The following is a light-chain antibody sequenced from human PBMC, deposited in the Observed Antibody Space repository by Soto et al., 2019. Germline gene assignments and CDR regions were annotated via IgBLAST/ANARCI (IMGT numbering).Light chain of an antibody. CDR1: SGSIASNY. CDR3: QSYDSIIAAV. V-gene: IGLV6-57*04. J-gene: IGLJ7*01. CDR2: EDN. Sequence: NFMLTQPHSVSESPGKTVTISCTRSSGSIASNYVQWYQQRPGSAPTTVIYEDNQRPSGVPDRFSGSIDSSSNSASLTISGLKTEDEADYYCQSYDSIIAAVFGGGTQLTVL.